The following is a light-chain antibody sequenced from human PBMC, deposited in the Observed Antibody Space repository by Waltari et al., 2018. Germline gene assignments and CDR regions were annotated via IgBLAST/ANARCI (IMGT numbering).Light chain of an antibody. J-gene: IGKJ1*01. CDR1: QTIGSN. V-gene: IGKV3-15*01. CDR2: DAF. CDR3: QQYNNWPPWT. Sequence: ETVMTQAPATLSVSRRERTTVSCRTSQTIGSNLAWYQQKPGQAPMLLIYDAFIRGTGIPARFSGSGFGTEFTLTISSLQSEDFAVYYCQQYNNWPPWTFGQGTKVEIK.